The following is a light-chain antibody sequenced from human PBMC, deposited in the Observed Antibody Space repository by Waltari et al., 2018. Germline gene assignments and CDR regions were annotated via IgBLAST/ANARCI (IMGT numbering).Light chain of an antibody. J-gene: IGLJ3*02. CDR2: VNSDGSH. CDR1: SGHSSNV. CDR3: QTGGHGTWV. V-gene: IGLV4-69*01. Sequence: QLVVTQSPSASASLGASVKLTCTLSSGHSSNVIACLQQQPEKGPRYLMKVNSDGSHSRGDEIPDRFSGSSSGAERYLTISSLQAEDEADYYCQTGGHGTWVFGGGTK.